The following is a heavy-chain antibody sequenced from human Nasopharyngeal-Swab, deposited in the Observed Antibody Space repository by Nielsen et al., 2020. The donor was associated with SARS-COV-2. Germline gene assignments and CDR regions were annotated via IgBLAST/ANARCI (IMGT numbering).Heavy chain of an antibody. J-gene: IGHJ6*02. Sequence: SLKISCAASGFTFDDYAMHWVRQAPGKGLEWVSGISWNSGSIGYADSVKGRFTISRVNAKNSLYLQMNSLRAEDTALYYCAKDSDGMDVWGQGTTVTVSS. V-gene: IGHV3-9*01. CDR3: AKDSDGMDV. CDR2: ISWNSGSI. CDR1: GFTFDDYA.